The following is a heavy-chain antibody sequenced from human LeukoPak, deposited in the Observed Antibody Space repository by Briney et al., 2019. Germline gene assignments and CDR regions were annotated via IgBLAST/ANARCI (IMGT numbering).Heavy chain of an antibody. CDR3: AKDPISSGWYVRLRPLDY. CDR1: GLTFSSYA. CDR2: ISGSGGST. D-gene: IGHD6-19*01. V-gene: IGHV3-23*01. J-gene: IGHJ4*02. Sequence: GGSLRLSCAASGLTFSSYAMSWVRQAPGKGLEWVSAISGSGGSTYYADSVKGRFTISRDNSKNTLYLQMNSLRAEDTAVYYCAKDPISSGWYVRLRPLDYWGQGTLVTVSS.